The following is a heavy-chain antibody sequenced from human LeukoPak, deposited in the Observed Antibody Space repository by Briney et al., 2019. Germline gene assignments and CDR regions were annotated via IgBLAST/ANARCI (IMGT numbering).Heavy chain of an antibody. CDR3: AREIRGSYYGDDNWFDP. D-gene: IGHD4-17*01. CDR1: GYTFTSYA. Sequence: GASVKVSCKASGYTFTSYAMNWVRQAPGQGLEWMGWISAYNGNTNYAQKLQGRVTMTTDTSTSTAYMELRSLRSDDTAVYYCAREIRGSYYGDDNWFDPWGQGTLVTVSS. V-gene: IGHV1-18*01. CDR2: ISAYNGNT. J-gene: IGHJ5*02.